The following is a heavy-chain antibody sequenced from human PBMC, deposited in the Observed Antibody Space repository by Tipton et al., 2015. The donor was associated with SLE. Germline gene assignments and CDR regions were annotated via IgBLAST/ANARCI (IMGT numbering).Heavy chain of an antibody. CDR2: INYCGST. CDR1: GGSFSGYY. CDR3: ARHMRRRWGSGMAAKIDAFVI. J-gene: IGHJ3*02. D-gene: IGHD3-10*01. V-gene: IGHV4-34*01. Sequence: TLSLTCAVYGGSFSGYYWSWIRQPPGKGVEWFGEINYCGSTNYNPSPQSRVTISVDTSKNQVSLKLSSVTAAGTAVYYCARHMRRRWGSGMAAKIDAFVIWGQGTMVTVSS.